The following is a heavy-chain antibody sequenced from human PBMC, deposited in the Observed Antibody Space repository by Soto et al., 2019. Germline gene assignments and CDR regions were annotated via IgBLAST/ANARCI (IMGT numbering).Heavy chain of an antibody. V-gene: IGHV1-69*01. Sequence: QVPLVQSGAEVKKPGSSVKVSCKASGGTFSSYAISWVRQAPGQGLEWMGGIIPIFGTANYAQKFQGRVTITADESTSTAYMELSSLRSEDTAVYYCTLSSWVYGYYYYGMDVWGQGTTVTVSS. CDR3: TLSSWVYGYYYYGMDV. CDR1: GGTFSSYA. D-gene: IGHD6-13*01. J-gene: IGHJ6*02. CDR2: IIPIFGTA.